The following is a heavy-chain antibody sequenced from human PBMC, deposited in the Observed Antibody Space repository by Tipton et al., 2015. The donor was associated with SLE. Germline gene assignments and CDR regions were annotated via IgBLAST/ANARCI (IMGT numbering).Heavy chain of an antibody. CDR3: ARRKPSVLWFTGAFDI. CDR2: MHNSGDT. Sequence: TLSLTCTVSGISISTHYWSWIRQPPGKGLEWIGQMHNSGDTNYNPSLKSRVTISVDTSKNQFSLKVSSVTAADTAVYYCARRKPSVLWFTGAFDIWGQGTMVTVSS. CDR1: GISISTHY. V-gene: IGHV4-59*11. D-gene: IGHD3-10*01. J-gene: IGHJ3*02.